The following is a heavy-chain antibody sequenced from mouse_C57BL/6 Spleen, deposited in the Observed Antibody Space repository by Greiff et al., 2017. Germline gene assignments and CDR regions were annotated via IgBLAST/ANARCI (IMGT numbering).Heavy chain of an antibody. CDR2: INPSTGGT. V-gene: IGHV1-42*01. D-gene: IGHD2-5*01. J-gene: IGHJ4*01. CDR3: AKTHSNLYAMDY. Sequence: EVQLQQSGPELVKPGASVKISCKASGYSFTGYYMNWVKQSPEKSLEWIGEINPSTGGTTYNQKFKAKATLTVDKSSSTAYMQLKSLTSEDSAVYYCAKTHSNLYAMDYWGQGTSVTVSS. CDR1: GYSFTGYY.